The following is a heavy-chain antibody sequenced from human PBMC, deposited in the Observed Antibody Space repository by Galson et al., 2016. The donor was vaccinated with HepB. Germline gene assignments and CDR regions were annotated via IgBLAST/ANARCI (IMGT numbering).Heavy chain of an antibody. J-gene: IGHJ3*02. Sequence: SETLSLTCSVSGGSISNSNSYWGWIRQPPGKGLEWIGNIYYSGSTYYNTSLKSRVTMSVDKSKSQLSLKLSSVSAADTAVYFCARHMAMSGTRGFDMWGQGTMVTVSS. V-gene: IGHV4-39*07. CDR1: GGSISNSNSY. D-gene: IGHD6-19*01. CDR3: ARHMAMSGTRGFDM. CDR2: IYYSGST.